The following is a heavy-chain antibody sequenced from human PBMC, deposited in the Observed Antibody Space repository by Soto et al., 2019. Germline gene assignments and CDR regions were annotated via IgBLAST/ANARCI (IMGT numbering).Heavy chain of an antibody. J-gene: IGHJ5*02. CDR1: GGSISSSNW. CDR3: ARRILSRVTFFAQGVQKLFDP. D-gene: IGHD2-15*01. Sequence: SETLSLTCAVSGGSISSSNWWSWVRQPPGKGLEWIGEIYHSGSTNYNPSLKSRVTISVDKSKNQFSLKLSSVTAADTAVYYSARRILSRVTFFAQGVQKLFDPWGQGXLVTVYS. V-gene: IGHV4-4*02. CDR2: IYHSGST.